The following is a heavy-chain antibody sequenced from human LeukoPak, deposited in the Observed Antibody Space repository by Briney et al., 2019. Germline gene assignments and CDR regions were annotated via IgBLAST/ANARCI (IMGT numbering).Heavy chain of an antibody. CDR3: AKALRRITIFGVVIIRKNYFDY. CDR2: ISGSGGST. J-gene: IGHJ4*02. V-gene: IGHV3-23*01. CDR1: GFTFSSYA. D-gene: IGHD3-3*01. Sequence: GGSLRLSCAASGFTFSSYAMSWVRQAPGKGLEWVSAISGSGGSTYYADSVKGRFTISRDNSKNTLYLQMNSLRAEDTAVYYCAKALRRITIFGVVIIRKNYFDYWGQGTLVTVSS.